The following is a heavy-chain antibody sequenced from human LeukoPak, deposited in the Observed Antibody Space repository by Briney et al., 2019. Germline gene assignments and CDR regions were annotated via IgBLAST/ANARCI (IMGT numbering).Heavy chain of an antibody. CDR1: GYTFTGYY. D-gene: IGHD3-10*01. Sequence: GASVKVSCKASGYTFTGYYMHWVRQAPGQGLEWMGWINPNSGGTNYAQKFQGRVTMTRDTSISTAYMELSRLRSDDTAVYYCASKGLWFGELLEPHAFDIWGQGTVVTVSS. CDR3: ASKGLWFGELLEPHAFDI. CDR2: INPNSGGT. V-gene: IGHV1-2*02. J-gene: IGHJ3*02.